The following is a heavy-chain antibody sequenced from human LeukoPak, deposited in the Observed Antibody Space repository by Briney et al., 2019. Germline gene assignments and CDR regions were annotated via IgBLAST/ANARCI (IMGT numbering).Heavy chain of an antibody. CDR2: INPNSGGT. CDR1: GYTFTGYY. Sequence: ASVKVSCTASGYTFTGYYMHWVRQAPGQGLEWMGRINPNSGGTNYAQKFQGRVTMTRDTSISTAYMELSSLRSEDTAVYYCARGGIAAAGLDYWGQGTLVTVSS. J-gene: IGHJ4*02. CDR3: ARGGIAAAGLDY. D-gene: IGHD6-13*01. V-gene: IGHV1-2*06.